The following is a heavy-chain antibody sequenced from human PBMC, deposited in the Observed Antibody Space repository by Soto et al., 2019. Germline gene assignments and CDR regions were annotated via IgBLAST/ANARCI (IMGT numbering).Heavy chain of an antibody. Sequence: QITLKESGPTLVKPTQTLTLTSTFSGFSLSTSGVGVGWIRQPPGKALEWLALIYWDDEKPYSPSLKSRLTITTDTSKHRVVLTMTNTDPVDTATYYCAHVRSGYSYGSGIALAGTVIWFDPWGQGTLVTVSS. J-gene: IGHJ5*02. CDR2: IYWDDEK. D-gene: IGHD6-19*01. CDR3: AHVRSGYSYGSGIALAGTVIWFDP. CDR1: GFSLSTSGVG. V-gene: IGHV2-5*02.